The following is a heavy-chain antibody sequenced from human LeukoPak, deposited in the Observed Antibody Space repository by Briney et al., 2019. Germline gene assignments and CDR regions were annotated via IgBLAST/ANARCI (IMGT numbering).Heavy chain of an antibody. Sequence: SETLTLTCIVSGGSISSYYWSWIRQPPGKGLEWIGYIYYSGSTNYNPSLKSRVTISVDTSKNQFSLKLSSVTAADTAVYYCARDRATVTSEDAFDIWGQGTMVTVSS. V-gene: IGHV4-59*01. J-gene: IGHJ3*02. CDR2: IYYSGST. CDR3: ARDRATVTSEDAFDI. CDR1: GGSISSYY. D-gene: IGHD4-17*01.